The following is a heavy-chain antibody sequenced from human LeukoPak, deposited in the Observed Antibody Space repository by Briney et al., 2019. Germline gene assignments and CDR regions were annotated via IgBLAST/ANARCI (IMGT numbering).Heavy chain of an antibody. V-gene: IGHV1-8*01. CDR1: GYTFTSYD. D-gene: IGHD5-18*01. CDR3: ARDSLNNYYYYYYMDV. CDR2: MNPNSGNT. Sequence: ASVKVSCKASGYTFTSYDINWVRQATGQGLEWMGWMNPNSGNTGYAQKFQGRVTMTRNTSISTAYMELSSLRSEDTAVYYCARDSLNNYYYYYYMDVWGKGTTIPVSS. J-gene: IGHJ6*03.